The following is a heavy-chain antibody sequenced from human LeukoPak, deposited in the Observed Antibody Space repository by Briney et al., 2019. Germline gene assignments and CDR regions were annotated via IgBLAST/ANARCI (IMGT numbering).Heavy chain of an antibody. CDR2: IIPLFGTA. D-gene: IGHD4-23*01. J-gene: IGHJ4*02. V-gene: IGHV1-69*13. CDR1: GGTFGSYA. Sequence: SVKVSCKASGGTFGSYAISWVRQAPGQGLEWMGGIIPLFGTANYAQKFQDRVTITAVESMSTVYMELSSLRSEDTAVYYCARGWLAETTVVTPYNYWGQGTLVTVSS. CDR3: ARGWLAETTVVTPYNY.